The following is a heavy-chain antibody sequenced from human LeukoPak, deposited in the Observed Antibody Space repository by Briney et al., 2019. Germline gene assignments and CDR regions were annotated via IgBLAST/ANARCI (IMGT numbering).Heavy chain of an antibody. D-gene: IGHD2-2*02. Sequence: GGSLRLSCAASGFTFSDYYMSWIRQAPGKGLEWVSYISSSGSTIYYADSVKGRFTISRDDAKNSLYLQMNSLRGEDTAVYYCAREYCSTTNCYKGSLLFEPWGQGTLVTVSS. CDR1: GFTFSDYY. CDR2: ISSSGSTI. J-gene: IGHJ5*02. CDR3: AREYCSTTNCYKGSLLFEP. V-gene: IGHV3-11*04.